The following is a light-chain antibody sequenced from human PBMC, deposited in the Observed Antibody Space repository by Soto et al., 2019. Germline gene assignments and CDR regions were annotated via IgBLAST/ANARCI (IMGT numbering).Light chain of an antibody. V-gene: IGLV2-11*01. CDR3: CSYAGSYTYV. CDR1: SSDFYGYYY. CDR2: EFS. Sequence: QSALTQPGSVSVSPGQSVTITCTGTSSDFYGYYYVSWYQQHLRRSPRAMIYEFSKRPTGVPDRFSVSKARKTVSLTISRIQAEDEADYYCCSYAGSYTYVFGTGTKVTVL. J-gene: IGLJ1*01.